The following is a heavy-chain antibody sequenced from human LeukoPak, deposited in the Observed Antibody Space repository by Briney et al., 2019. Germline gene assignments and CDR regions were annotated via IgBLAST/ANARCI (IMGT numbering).Heavy chain of an antibody. Sequence: GGSLRLSCAASGFTFSTYAMSWVRQAPGKGLEWVSTISSGGGFTYYSDSVKGRFTISRDSSKNTLCLQMNSLRAEDTAVNYCAKDLRIRAGVPDYWGQGTLVTVSS. CDR1: GFTFSTYA. V-gene: IGHV3-23*01. CDR3: AKDLRIRAGVPDY. D-gene: IGHD2-8*01. J-gene: IGHJ4*02. CDR2: ISSGGGFT.